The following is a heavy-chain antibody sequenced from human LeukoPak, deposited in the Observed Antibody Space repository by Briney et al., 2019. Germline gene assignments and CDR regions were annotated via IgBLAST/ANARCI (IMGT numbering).Heavy chain of an antibody. J-gene: IGHJ5*02. V-gene: IGHV3-30*02. CDR3: AKDPPFGELFWSGPPWFDP. D-gene: IGHD3-10*01. CDR1: GFTFSSYG. Sequence: GGSLRLSCAASGFTFSSYGMHWVRQAPGKGLEWVAFIRYDGSNKYYADSVKGRFTISRDNSKNTLYLQMNSLRAEDTAVYYCAKDPPFGELFWSGPPWFDPWGQGTLVTVSS. CDR2: IRYDGSNK.